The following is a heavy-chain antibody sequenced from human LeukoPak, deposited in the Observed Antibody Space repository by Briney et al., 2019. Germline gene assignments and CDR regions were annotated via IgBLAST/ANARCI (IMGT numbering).Heavy chain of an antibody. Sequence: ASVKVSCKASGYTFTGYYMHWVRHAPGQGREWMGWINPNSGGTNYAQKFQGRVTMTRDTSINTAYMELSRLRFDDTAVYYCASPGAGGCYDFWSGYYKGGREYYFDYWGQGTLVTVSS. J-gene: IGHJ4*02. CDR1: GYTFTGYY. CDR3: ASPGAGGCYDFWSGYYKGGREYYFDY. D-gene: IGHD3-3*01. V-gene: IGHV1-2*02. CDR2: INPNSGGT.